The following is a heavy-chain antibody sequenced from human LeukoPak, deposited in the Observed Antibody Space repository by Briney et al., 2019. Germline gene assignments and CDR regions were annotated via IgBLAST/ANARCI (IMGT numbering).Heavy chain of an antibody. CDR1: GGSISSGSYY. CDR2: IYTSGST. Sequence: PSETLSLTCTVSGGSISSGSYYWSWIRQPAGKGLEWIGRIYTSGSTNYNPSLKSRVTISVDTSKNQFSLKLSSVTAADTAVYCCARGEILEWHKTEYYYGMDVWGQGTTVTVSS. CDR3: ARGEILEWHKTEYYYGMDV. V-gene: IGHV4-61*02. J-gene: IGHJ6*02. D-gene: IGHD3-3*01.